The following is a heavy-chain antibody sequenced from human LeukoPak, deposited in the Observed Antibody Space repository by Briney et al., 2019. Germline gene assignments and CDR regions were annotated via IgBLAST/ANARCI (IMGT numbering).Heavy chain of an antibody. V-gene: IGHV1-24*01. Sequence: SVKVSCRVSGYTLTELSMHWVRQAPGKGLEWMGGFDPEDGKRIYAQKFQGRVTVTEDKSTETAFMELSSLRSEDTAVYYCATPGQYHYDSSGYYSAFDFWGQGTTVIVSS. CDR3: ATPGQYHYDSSGYYSAFDF. D-gene: IGHD3-22*01. J-gene: IGHJ3*01. CDR2: FDPEDGKR. CDR1: GYTLTELS.